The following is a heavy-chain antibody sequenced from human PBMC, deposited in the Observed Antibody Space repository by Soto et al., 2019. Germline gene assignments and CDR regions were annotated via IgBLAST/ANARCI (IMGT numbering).Heavy chain of an antibody. CDR2: ISGSGGST. CDR1: GFTFSSYA. V-gene: IGHV3-23*01. J-gene: IGHJ6*02. Sequence: EVQLLESGGGLVQPGGSLRLSCAASGFTFSSYAMSWVRQAPGKGLEWVSAISGSGGSTNYADSVKGRFTISRDNSKNTLYLQMNSLRAEDTAVYYCAKRTLLWFGELLYEAYGMDVWGQGTTVTVSS. CDR3: AKRTLLWFGELLYEAYGMDV. D-gene: IGHD3-10*01.